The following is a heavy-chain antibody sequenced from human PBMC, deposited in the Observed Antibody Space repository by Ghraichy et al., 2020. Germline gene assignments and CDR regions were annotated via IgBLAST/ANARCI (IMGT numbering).Heavy chain of an antibody. D-gene: IGHD3-22*01. V-gene: IGHV1-2*06. CDR1: GYTFTGYY. J-gene: IGHJ4*02. Sequence: ASVKVSCKASGYTFTGYYMHWVRQAPGQGLEWMGRINPNSGGTNYAQKFQGRVTMTRDTSISTAYMELSRLRSDDTAVYYCAIPQGYYDSSGSSYYFDYWGQGTLVTVSS. CDR2: INPNSGGT. CDR3: AIPQGYYDSSGSSYYFDY.